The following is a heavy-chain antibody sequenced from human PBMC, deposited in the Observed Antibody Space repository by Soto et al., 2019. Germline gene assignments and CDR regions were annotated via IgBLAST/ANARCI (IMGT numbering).Heavy chain of an antibody. D-gene: IGHD3-16*01. Sequence: QVQLVQSGAEVKKPGSSVKVSCKASGGTFSRYAISWVRQAPGQGLEWMGGIIPIFGTANYTQNFQGRVTITAVESTRTAYMELTSLRSEDTAIYYCAYKNWGYYYYGVDVWGQGTTVTVSS. V-gene: IGHV1-69*12. J-gene: IGHJ6*02. CDR1: GGTFSRYA. CDR3: AYKNWGYYYYGVDV. CDR2: IIPIFGTA.